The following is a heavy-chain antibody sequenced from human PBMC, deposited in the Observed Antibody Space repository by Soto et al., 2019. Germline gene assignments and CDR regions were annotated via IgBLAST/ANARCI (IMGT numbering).Heavy chain of an antibody. CDR3: GRDKKGWGNYYPRYLDY. CDR2: IYRSGST. V-gene: IGHV4-4*02. CDR1: GGSINSRYW. J-gene: IGHJ4*02. Sequence: SETLSLTCAVSGGSINSRYWWSWVRQSPGKGLEWIGEIYRSGSTNYNPSLKSRVTISVDKSKNQFSLNLSSVTAADTAVYYCGRDKKGWGNYYPRYLDYWVKGTLVPVPS. D-gene: IGHD3-10*01.